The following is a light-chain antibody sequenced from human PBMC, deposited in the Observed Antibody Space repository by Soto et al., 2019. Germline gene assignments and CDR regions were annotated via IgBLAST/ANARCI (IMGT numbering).Light chain of an antibody. CDR1: SSDVGGYDY. Sequence: QSVVTQPASVSGSPGQSITISCTGTSSDVGGYDYVSWYQQYPGKAPRLIIYEVSNRPSGVSNRFSGSKAGNTASLTISGLGAEDEGDYFCSSYTGTSALILFGEGTKLTVL. V-gene: IGLV2-14*01. CDR3: SSYTGTSALIL. CDR2: EVS. J-gene: IGLJ2*01.